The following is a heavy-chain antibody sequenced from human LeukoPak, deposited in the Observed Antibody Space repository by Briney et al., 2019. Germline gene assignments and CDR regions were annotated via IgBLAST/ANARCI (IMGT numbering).Heavy chain of an antibody. D-gene: IGHD3-3*01. CDR2: IRYDGSNK. V-gene: IGHV3-30*02. CDR1: GFTFSSYG. Sequence: PGGSLRLSCAASGFTFSSYGMHWVRQAPGKGLEWVAFIRYDGSNKYYADSVKGRFTISRDNSKNTLYLQMNSLRAEDTAVYYCAGPDITIFGVVDYWGQGTLVTVSS. J-gene: IGHJ4*02. CDR3: AGPDITIFGVVDY.